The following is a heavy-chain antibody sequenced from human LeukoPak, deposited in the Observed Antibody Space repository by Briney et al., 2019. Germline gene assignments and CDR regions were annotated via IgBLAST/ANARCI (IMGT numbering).Heavy chain of an antibody. CDR2: INPNSGST. J-gene: IGHJ6*03. V-gene: IGHV1-46*01. D-gene: IGHD3-10*01. Sequence: ASVKVSCKASGYTFTGYYMHWVRQAPGQGLEWMGWINPNSGSTSYAQKFQGRVTMTRDMSTSTVYMELSSLRSEDTAVYYCARDSQNQWFGEAHYYYYYMDVWGKGTTVTVSS. CDR3: ARDSQNQWFGEAHYYYYYMDV. CDR1: GYTFTGYY.